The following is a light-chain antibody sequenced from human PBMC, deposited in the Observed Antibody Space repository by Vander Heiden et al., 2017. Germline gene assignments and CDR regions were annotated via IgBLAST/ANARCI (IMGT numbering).Light chain of an antibody. Sequence: QVVLTQSPSASASLAASVKFTCTLSSGHTSYAIAWHQQQPGKGPRYWRNRESDGSHIKGDGIPERSACSSSGAERYLTISSLQADDEAYYYCQTWGSGGVFGGGTKLTVL. CDR1: SGHTSYA. J-gene: IGLJ3*02. CDR2: RESDGSH. V-gene: IGLV4-69*01. CDR3: QTWGSGGV.